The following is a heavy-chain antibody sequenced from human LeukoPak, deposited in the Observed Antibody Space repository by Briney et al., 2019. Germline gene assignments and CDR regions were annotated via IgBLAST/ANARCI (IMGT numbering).Heavy chain of an antibody. V-gene: IGHV4-31*03. D-gene: IGHD6-19*01. Sequence: SQTLSLTCTVSGGSISSGGYYWSWIRQHPGKGLEWIGYIYYSGSTYYNPSLKSRITISVDTSKNQFSLKMSSVTAADTAVYYCARASPTIAVAGSAFDIWGQGTMVTVSS. CDR3: ARASPTIAVAGSAFDI. J-gene: IGHJ3*02. CDR1: GGSISSGGYY. CDR2: IYYSGST.